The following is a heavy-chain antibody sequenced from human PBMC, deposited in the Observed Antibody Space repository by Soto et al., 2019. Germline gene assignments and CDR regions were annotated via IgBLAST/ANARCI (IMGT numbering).Heavy chain of an antibody. V-gene: IGHV4-34*01. CDR1: GGSFSGYQ. J-gene: IGHJ6*03. Sequence: QVQLQQWGAGLLKPSETLSLTCAVYGGSFSGYQWSWIRQTPGKGLEWIGEINDSGNINYNPSLKNRGTILLDTPNEQISLKLSSVPAAASAVYYFARGLILSFGELPRRGGYYYFMDVWGKGTTVTVSS. CDR2: INDSGNI. D-gene: IGHD3-10*01. CDR3: ARGLILSFGELPRRGGYYYFMDV.